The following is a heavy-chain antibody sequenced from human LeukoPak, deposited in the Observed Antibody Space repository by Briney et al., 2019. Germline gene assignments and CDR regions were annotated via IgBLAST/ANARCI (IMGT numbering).Heavy chain of an antibody. V-gene: IGHV4-34*01. J-gene: IGHJ4*02. D-gene: IGHD3-16*01. CDR3: ARSPPLGVDY. CDR2: INHSGST. CDR1: GGSFSGYY. Sequence: PSETLSLTCAVYGGSFSGYYWSWIRQPPGKGLEWIGEINHSGSTNYNPSLKSRVTISVDTSKNQFSLKLSSVTAADTAVYYCARSPPLGVDYWGQGTLVTVSS.